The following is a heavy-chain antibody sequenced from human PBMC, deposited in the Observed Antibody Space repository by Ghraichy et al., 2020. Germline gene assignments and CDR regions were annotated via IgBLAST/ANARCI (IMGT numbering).Heavy chain of an antibody. J-gene: IGHJ4*02. V-gene: IGHV4-61*01. CDR1: GGSVSSGSYY. CDR3: ARGYIVGATSFDY. D-gene: IGHD1-26*01. CDR2: IYYSGST. Sequence: SETLSLTCTVSGGSVSSGSYYWSWIRQPPGKGLEWIGYIYYSGSTNYNPSLKSRVTISVDTSKNQFSLKLSSVTAADTAVYYCARGYIVGATSFDYWGQGTLVTVSS.